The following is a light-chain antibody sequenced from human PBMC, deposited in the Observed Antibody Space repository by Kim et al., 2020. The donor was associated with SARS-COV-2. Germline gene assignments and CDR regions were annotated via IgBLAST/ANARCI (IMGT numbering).Light chain of an antibody. Sequence: LSPRERATLSCRASQSVSSYLAWYQQKPGQAPRLLIFDASNRATGIPARFSGSGSGTDFTLTISSLEPEDFAVYYCQQRRSWPLTFGGGTKVDI. CDR2: DAS. V-gene: IGKV3-11*01. J-gene: IGKJ4*01. CDR3: QQRRSWPLT. CDR1: QSVSSY.